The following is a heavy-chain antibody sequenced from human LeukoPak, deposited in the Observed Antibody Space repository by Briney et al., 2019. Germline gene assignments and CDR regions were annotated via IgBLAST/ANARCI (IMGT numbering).Heavy chain of an antibody. Sequence: GGSLRLSCTASGFTVSGNYMSWVRQAPGKGLEWVSIIYSGGSTYYADSVEGRFTISRDNSKNTLFLQMHSLRAEDTAVYYCAKSHRGIRTGGTYYYGMDVWGQGTTVTVS. CDR2: IYSGGST. CDR3: AKSHRGIRTGGTYYYGMDV. CDR1: GFTVSGNY. J-gene: IGHJ6*02. D-gene: IGHD6-13*01. V-gene: IGHV3-66*01.